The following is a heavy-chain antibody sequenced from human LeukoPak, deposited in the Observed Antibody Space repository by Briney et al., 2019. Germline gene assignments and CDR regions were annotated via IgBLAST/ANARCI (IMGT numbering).Heavy chain of an antibody. V-gene: IGHV5-51*01. J-gene: IGHJ4*02. CDR2: IFPGDSDT. CDR1: GYSFTNYW. CDR3: AKHPSAQQWLPLDY. Sequence: GESLKISCKGSGYSFTNYWIAWVRQMPGKGLEWMGIIFPGDSDTRYSPSFQGQVTISADKSISTAYLQWSSLKASDTAMYYCAKHPSAQQWLPLDYWGQGTLVTVSS. D-gene: IGHD6-19*01.